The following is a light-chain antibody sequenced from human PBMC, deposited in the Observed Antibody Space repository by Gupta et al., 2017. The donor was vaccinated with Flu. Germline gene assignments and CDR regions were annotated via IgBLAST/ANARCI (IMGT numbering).Light chain of an antibody. CDR2: GAS. Sequence: EVVMTQSPATLSVSPRERATLSCGASQCVTTNLAWYQQRPGQAPRLLIYGASTRATGVPVRFSGSGSGTEFILTISSLQSEDFAVYYCHQYDKWPQGTFGQGTKLEIK. CDR1: QCVTTN. J-gene: IGKJ2*01. CDR3: HQYDKWPQGT. V-gene: IGKV3-15*01.